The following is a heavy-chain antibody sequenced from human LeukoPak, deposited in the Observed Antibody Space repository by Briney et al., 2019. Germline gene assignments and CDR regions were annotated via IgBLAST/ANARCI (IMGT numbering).Heavy chain of an antibody. Sequence: GGSLRLSCAASGFTFSNHWMSWVRQAPGKGLEWVASITPDGSGDYYMDSVRGRFTISRDNAENSLYLQMNSLGAGDTAVYYCARLMGTVTTYDYWGQGTLVTVSS. V-gene: IGHV3-7*01. CDR2: ITPDGSGD. D-gene: IGHD1-7*01. J-gene: IGHJ4*02. CDR1: GFTFSNHW. CDR3: ARLMGTVTTYDY.